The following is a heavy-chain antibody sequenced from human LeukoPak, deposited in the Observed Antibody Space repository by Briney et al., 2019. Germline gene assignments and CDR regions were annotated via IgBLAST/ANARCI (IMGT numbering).Heavy chain of an antibody. D-gene: IGHD6-13*01. CDR3: AKGLHSSSWYSDS. Sequence: GGSLRLSCAASGFTFNTYTMNWVRLVPGKWLEWVSLITGNGFSTYYADSVKGRFTISRDNSKNTLYLQMNSLRVEDTAVYYCAKGLHSSSWYSDSWGQGTLVTVSS. CDR1: GFTFNTYT. CDR2: ITGNGFST. J-gene: IGHJ4*02. V-gene: IGHV3-23*01.